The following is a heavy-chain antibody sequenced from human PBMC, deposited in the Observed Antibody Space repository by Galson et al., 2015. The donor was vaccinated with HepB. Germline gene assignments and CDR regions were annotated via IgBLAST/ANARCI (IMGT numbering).Heavy chain of an antibody. CDR2: ISSSGDAA. D-gene: IGHD2-8*02. Sequence: SLRLSCAPSGFTFSSFSMHWVRQAPGKGLVWLSQISSSGDAASYADSVKGRFTISRDNAKNSLFLQMNSLRVEDTAVYYCARDLVAQAGNYWGQGTLVSVSS. J-gene: IGHJ4*02. CDR3: ARDLVAQAGNY. V-gene: IGHV3-48*01. CDR1: GFTFSSFS.